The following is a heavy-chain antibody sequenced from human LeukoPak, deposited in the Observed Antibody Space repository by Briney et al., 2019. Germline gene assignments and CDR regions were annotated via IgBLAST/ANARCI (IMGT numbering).Heavy chain of an antibody. CDR3: ARVGYYESSGYEY. V-gene: IGHV4-30-4*01. D-gene: IGHD3-22*01. J-gene: IGHJ4*02. CDR2: IYYSGST. CDR1: GGSISSGDYY. Sequence: SQTLSLTCTVSGGSISSGDYYWSWIRQPPGKGLEWIGYIYYSGSTYYNPSLKSRVTISVDTSKNQFSLKLSSVTAADTAVYYCARVGYYESSGYEYWGQGTLVTVSS.